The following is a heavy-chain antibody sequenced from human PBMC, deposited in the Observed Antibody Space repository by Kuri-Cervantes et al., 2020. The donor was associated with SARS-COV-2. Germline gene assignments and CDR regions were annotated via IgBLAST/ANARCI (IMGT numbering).Heavy chain of an antibody. CDR2: INHSGST. J-gene: IGHJ4*02. Sequence: ESLKISCAVYGGSFSGYYWSWIRQPPGKGLEWIGEINHSGSTNYNPSLKSRVTISVDTSKNQFSLKLSSVTAADTAVYYCARRHFEGSITGTTRGTFDYWGQGTLVTVSS. CDR1: GGSFSGYY. CDR3: ARRHFEGSITGTTRGTFDY. D-gene: IGHD1-7*01. V-gene: IGHV4-34*01.